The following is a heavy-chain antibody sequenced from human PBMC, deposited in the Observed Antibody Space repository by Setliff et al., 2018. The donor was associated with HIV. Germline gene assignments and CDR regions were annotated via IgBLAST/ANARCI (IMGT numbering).Heavy chain of an antibody. V-gene: IGHV4-39*02. CDR3: ARVPFTTGFDY. CDR1: GGSIGSGSAY. Sequence: SETLSLTCTVSGGSIGSGSAYWSWIRQPPGRGLEWIGNIYHSGGTHYNPSLRSRVTISVDTSKNHFSLKLSSVTAADTAVFYCARVPFTTGFDYWGQGILVTVSS. J-gene: IGHJ4*02. CDR2: IYHSGGT. D-gene: IGHD3-3*01.